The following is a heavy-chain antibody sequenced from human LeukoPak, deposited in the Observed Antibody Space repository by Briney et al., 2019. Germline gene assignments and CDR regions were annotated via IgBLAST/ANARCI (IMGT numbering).Heavy chain of an antibody. CDR1: GFTFSSYG. V-gene: IGHV3-30*03. D-gene: IGHD3-9*01. CDR2: ISYDGSNK. Sequence: GRSLRLSCAASGFTFSSYGMHWVRQAPGKGLEWVAVISYDGSNKYYADSVKGRFTISRDNSKNTLYLQMNSLRAEDTAVYYCARDRTYYDILTGYYRGTYYFDYWGQGTLVTVSS. J-gene: IGHJ4*02. CDR3: ARDRTYYDILTGYYRGTYYFDY.